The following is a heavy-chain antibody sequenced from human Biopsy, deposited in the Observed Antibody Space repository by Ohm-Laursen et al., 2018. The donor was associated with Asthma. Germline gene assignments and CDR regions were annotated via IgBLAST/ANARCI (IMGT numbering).Heavy chain of an antibody. V-gene: IGHV3-23*01. CDR3: ARGDSSNWSHYYFDY. CDR2: ITGSGGLT. D-gene: IGHD3-22*01. Sequence: SLRLSCAASGFTFSNYAMSWVRQAPGKGLEWVSSITGSGGLTYYADSVKGRFTISRDKSENTLYLQMNSLRAEDTAVYYCARGDSSNWSHYYFDYWGQGTLVTVSS. J-gene: IGHJ4*02. CDR1: GFTFSNYA.